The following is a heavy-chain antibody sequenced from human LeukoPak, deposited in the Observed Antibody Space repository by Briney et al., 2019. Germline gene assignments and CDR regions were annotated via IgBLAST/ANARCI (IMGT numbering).Heavy chain of an antibody. D-gene: IGHD5-24*01. V-gene: IGHV3-66*02. CDR2: IYSGGST. J-gene: IGHJ4*02. Sequence: GGSLRLSCAASGFTVSSNYVSWVRQAPGKGLEWVSVIYSGGSTYYADSVKGRFTISRDNSKNTLYLQMNSLRAEDTAVYYCARDQDGYNYYFDYWGQGTLVTVSS. CDR3: ARDQDGYNYYFDY. CDR1: GFTVSSNY.